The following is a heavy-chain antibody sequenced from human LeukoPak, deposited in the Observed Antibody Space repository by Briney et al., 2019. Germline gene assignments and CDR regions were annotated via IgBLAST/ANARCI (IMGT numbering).Heavy chain of an antibody. V-gene: IGHV3-53*01. J-gene: IGHJ5*02. Sequence: PGGSLRPSCAASGFTFSSSCMSWVRQAPGKGLEWVSVVYSDGGAKYADSVKDRFNISRDNSKNMLYLEMNSLRVEDTAVYYCARDRGFGGPQGDNWFDPWGQGTLVTVSS. CDR1: GFTFSSSC. CDR2: VYSDGGA. CDR3: ARDRGFGGPQGDNWFDP. D-gene: IGHD3-16*01.